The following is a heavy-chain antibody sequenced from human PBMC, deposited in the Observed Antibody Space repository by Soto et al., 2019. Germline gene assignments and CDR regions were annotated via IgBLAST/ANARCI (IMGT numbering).Heavy chain of an antibody. J-gene: IGHJ6*02. V-gene: IGHV3-30-3*01. D-gene: IGHD3-3*01. CDR1: GFTFSSYA. CDR3: ARLEWTSYYYYYGMDV. CDR2: ISYDGSNK. Sequence: GGSLRLSCAASGFTFSSYAMHWVRQAPGKGLEWVAVISYDGSNKYYADSVKGRFTISRDNSKNTLYLQMNSLRAEDTAVYYCARLEWTSYYYYYGMDVWGQGTTVTVSS.